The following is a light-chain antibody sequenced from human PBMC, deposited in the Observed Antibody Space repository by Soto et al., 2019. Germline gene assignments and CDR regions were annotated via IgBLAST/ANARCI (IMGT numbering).Light chain of an antibody. Sequence: QSVLTQPPSVSGAPGQRVTLSCTGNSSNLGAGYDVHWYQQLPGAAPKLVIFGNRNRPSGVPERFSGPKSGTSASLAITGLQAEDEAHYYCQAYDYSLTASVFGGGTQLTVL. CDR3: QAYDYSLTASV. CDR1: SSNLGAGYD. CDR2: GNR. V-gene: IGLV1-40*01. J-gene: IGLJ3*02.